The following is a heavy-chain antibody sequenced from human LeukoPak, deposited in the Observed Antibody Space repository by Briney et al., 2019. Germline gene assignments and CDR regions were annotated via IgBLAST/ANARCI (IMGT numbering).Heavy chain of an antibody. CDR1: GFTFSSSA. CDR3: AKQLGYCSDGSCYFPY. V-gene: IGHV3-23*01. CDR2: ISNNGGYT. J-gene: IGHJ4*02. Sequence: GGSLRLSCAGSGFTFSSSAMSWVRQAPGKGLEWVSAISNNGGYTYYADSVQGRFTISRDNSKSTLCLQMNSLRAEDTAVYYCAKQLGYCSDGSCYFPYWGQGTLVTVSS. D-gene: IGHD2-15*01.